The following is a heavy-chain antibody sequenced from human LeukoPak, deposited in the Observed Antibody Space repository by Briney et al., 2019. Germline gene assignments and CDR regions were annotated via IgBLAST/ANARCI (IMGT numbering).Heavy chain of an antibody. CDR3: ARDPGGYDSNFDY. D-gene: IGHD5-12*01. J-gene: IGHJ4*02. V-gene: IGHV4-61*02. CDR1: GGSISSGSYY. CDR2: IYTSGST. Sequence: ASETLSLTCTVSGGSISSGSYYWSWIRQPAGKGLEWIGRIYTSGSTNYNPSLKSRVTISVDTSKNQFSLKLSSVTAADTAVYYCARDPGGYDSNFDYWGQGTLVTVSS.